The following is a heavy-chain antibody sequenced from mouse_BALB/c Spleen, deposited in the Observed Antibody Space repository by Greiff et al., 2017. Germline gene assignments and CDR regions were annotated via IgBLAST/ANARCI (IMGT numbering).Heavy chain of an antibody. CDR2: ISSGSSTI. CDR1: GFTFSSFG. Sequence: EVQGVESGGGLVQPGGSRKLSCAASGFTFSSFGMHWVRQAPEKGLEWVAYISSGSSTIYYADTVKGRFTISRDNPKNTLFLQMTSLRSEDTAMYYCARSQTGTRAMDYWGQGTSVTVSS. V-gene: IGHV5-17*02. D-gene: IGHD4-1*01. CDR3: ARSQTGTRAMDY. J-gene: IGHJ4*01.